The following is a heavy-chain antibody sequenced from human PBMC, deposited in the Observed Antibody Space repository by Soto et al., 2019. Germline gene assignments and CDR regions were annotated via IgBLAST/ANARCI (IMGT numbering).Heavy chain of an antibody. Sequence: QVQLQQWGAGLLKPSETLSLTCAVYGGSFSGYYWSWIRQPPGKGLEWIGEINHSGSTNYNPSLKSRVTISVDTSKNQFSLKLSSVTAADTAVYYCARVEDFWRYYFDYWGQGTLVTVSS. J-gene: IGHJ4*02. CDR1: GGSFSGYY. D-gene: IGHD3-3*01. V-gene: IGHV4-34*01. CDR3: ARVEDFWRYYFDY. CDR2: INHSGST.